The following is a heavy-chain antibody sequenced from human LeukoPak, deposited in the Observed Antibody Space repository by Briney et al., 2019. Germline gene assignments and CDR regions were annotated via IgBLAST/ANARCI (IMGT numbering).Heavy chain of an antibody. V-gene: IGHV3-23*01. CDR2: ISGSGDST. J-gene: IGHJ4*02. Sequence: GGSLRLSCSASGFSFSNNDMSSVRQAPGKGLEWVSGISGSGDSTNYGDSVKGRFTISRDNSKNRLYLQMNSLRVEDTAVYYCARRGTYFGGFDYWGQGTLVTVPS. D-gene: IGHD1-26*01. CDR3: ARRGTYFGGFDY. CDR1: GFSFSNND.